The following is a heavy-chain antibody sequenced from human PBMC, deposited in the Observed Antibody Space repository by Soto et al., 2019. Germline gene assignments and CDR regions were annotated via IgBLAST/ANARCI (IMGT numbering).Heavy chain of an antibody. Sequence: SVKVSCKASGGTFSSYAISWVRQAPGQGLEWMGGIIPIFGTANYAQKFQGRVTITADESTSTAYMELSSLRSEDTAVYYCARGQRGSSSSYYYYYGMDVWGQGTTVTVSS. CDR1: GGTFSSYA. J-gene: IGHJ6*02. V-gene: IGHV1-69*13. CDR2: IIPIFGTA. D-gene: IGHD6-6*01. CDR3: ARGQRGSSSSYYYYYGMDV.